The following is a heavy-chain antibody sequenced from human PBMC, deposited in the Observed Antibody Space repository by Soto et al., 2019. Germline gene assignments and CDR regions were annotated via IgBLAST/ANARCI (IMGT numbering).Heavy chain of an antibody. V-gene: IGHV4-34*01. J-gene: IGHJ4*02. CDR1: GGSFSGYY. D-gene: IGHD3-22*01. Sequence: SETLSLTCAVYGGSFSGYYWSWIRQPTGKGLEWIGEINHSGSTNYNPSLKSRVTISVDTSKNQFSLKLSSVTAADTAVYYWARRGKMTLMIAFYYWGQGTLVTVSS. CDR2: INHSGST. CDR3: ARRGKMTLMIAFYY.